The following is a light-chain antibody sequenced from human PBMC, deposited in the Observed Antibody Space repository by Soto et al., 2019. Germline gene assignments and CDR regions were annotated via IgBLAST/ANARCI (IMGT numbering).Light chain of an antibody. Sequence: VLTQAPGTLSLSPGERATLSCRASQTVSNNYLAWYQHKPGQAPRLLIYGASSRATGIPDRFSGRGSGTDFTLTISRLEPEDVAVYYCQQYGSSISYTFGQGTKLEIK. CDR3: QQYGSSISYT. CDR2: GAS. V-gene: IGKV3-20*01. J-gene: IGKJ2*01. CDR1: QTVSNNY.